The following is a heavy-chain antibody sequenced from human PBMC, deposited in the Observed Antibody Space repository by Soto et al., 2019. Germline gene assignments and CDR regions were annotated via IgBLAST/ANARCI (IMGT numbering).Heavy chain of an antibody. J-gene: IGHJ3*02. CDR3: ARERKGYYDSSGTVAFDI. CDR1: GFTFSSYG. Sequence: QVQLVESGGGVVQPGRSLRLSCAASGFTFSSYGMHWVRQAPGKGLEWVAVIWYDGSNKYYADSVKGRFTISRDNSKNTLYLQMNSLRAEDTAVYYCARERKGYYDSSGTVAFDIWGQGTMVTVSS. CDR2: IWYDGSNK. V-gene: IGHV3-33*01. D-gene: IGHD3-22*01.